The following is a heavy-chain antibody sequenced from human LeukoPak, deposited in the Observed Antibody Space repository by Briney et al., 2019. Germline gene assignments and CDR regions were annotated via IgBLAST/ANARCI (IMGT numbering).Heavy chain of an antibody. CDR3: ARDGSGYDTDY. Sequence: SETLSLTCAVYGGSFSGYYWSWIRQPPGKGLEWIGEINHSGSTNYNPSLKGRVTISVDTSKNQFSLKLSSVTAADTAVYYCARDGSGYDTDYWGQGTLVTVSS. J-gene: IGHJ4*02. V-gene: IGHV4-34*01. CDR2: INHSGST. CDR1: GGSFSGYY. D-gene: IGHD5-12*01.